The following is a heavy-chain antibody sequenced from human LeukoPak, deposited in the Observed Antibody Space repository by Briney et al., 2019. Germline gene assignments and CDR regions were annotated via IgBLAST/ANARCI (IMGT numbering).Heavy chain of an antibody. CDR2: IGGSGGST. V-gene: IGHV3-23*01. CDR3: AKAYSNYGYYYYGMDV. D-gene: IGHD4-11*01. Sequence: GGSLRLSCAASGFTFSNYAMSWYRQAPGKGLEWVSAIGGSGGSTYYADSVKGRFTVSRDNSKNTLYLQMNSLRAEDTAVYYCAKAYSNYGYYYYGMDVWGQGTTVTVSS. CDR1: GFTFSNYA. J-gene: IGHJ6*02.